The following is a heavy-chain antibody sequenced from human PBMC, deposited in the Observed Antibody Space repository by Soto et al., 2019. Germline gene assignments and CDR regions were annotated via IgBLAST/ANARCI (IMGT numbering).Heavy chain of an antibody. Sequence: HPGGSLRLSCAASGFTFDDYTMHWVRQAPGKGLEWVPLISWDGGSTYYADSVKGRFTISRDNSKNSLYLQMNSLRTEDTALYYCAILRGYCSSTSCHDAFDIWGQGTMVTVSS. V-gene: IGHV3-43*01. J-gene: IGHJ3*02. D-gene: IGHD2-2*01. CDR2: ISWDGGST. CDR1: GFTFDDYT. CDR3: AILRGYCSSTSCHDAFDI.